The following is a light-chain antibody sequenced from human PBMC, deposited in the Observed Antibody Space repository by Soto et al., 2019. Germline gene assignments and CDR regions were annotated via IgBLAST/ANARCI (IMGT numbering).Light chain of an antibody. J-gene: IGLJ2*01. V-gene: IGLV1-44*01. Sequence: LTQPPSESGTPGQRVTISCSGSSSNIGSNTVNWYQQLPGTAPKLLIYRNNQRPSGVPDRFSGSKSGTSASLAISGLQSEDEADYYCAAWDDSLNGVIFGGGTKLTVL. CDR3: AAWDDSLNGVI. CDR2: RNN. CDR1: SSNIGSNT.